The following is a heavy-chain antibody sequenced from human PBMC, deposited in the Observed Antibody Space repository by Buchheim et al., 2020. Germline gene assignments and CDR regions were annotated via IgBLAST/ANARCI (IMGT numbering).Heavy chain of an antibody. V-gene: IGHV3-15*01. CDR3: TTADYVWGSYRYF. CDR2: FKSTTDGGTP. D-gene: IGHD3-16*02. J-gene: IGHJ4*02. CDR1: GFPFRNAW. Sequence: EVQLVESGGGLVKPGGSLRLSCAASGFPFRNAWMRWVRHAPGKGPEWVGRFKSTTDGGTPDYAAPVKGRFPIPSDHSKNTPYLQMNSLKTEDTAVYYCTTADYVWGSYRYFWGQGTL.